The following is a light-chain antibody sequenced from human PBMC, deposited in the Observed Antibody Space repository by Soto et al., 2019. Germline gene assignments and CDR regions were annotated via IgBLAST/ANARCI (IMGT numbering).Light chain of an antibody. CDR3: QHSYITPRYT. J-gene: IGKJ2*01. CDR1: QSISSH. V-gene: IGKV1-39*01. CDR2: ASY. Sequence: DIQITQSPSSLSASVGDRVTITCRASQSISSHLNWYQHKPGRPPRLLIFASYILEGGVPSRFSGSGSDTYFTLTIDSLQPEDVATYYCQHSYITPRYTCGQGTKVEI.